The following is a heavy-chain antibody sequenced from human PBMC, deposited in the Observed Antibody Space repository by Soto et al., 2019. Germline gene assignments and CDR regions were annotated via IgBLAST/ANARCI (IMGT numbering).Heavy chain of an antibody. Sequence: ASVKVSCKASGYTFTRSGISWVRQAPGQGLEWMGWISTYNGDTNYAQTFQGRVTMTTDTSTSTVHMEVRSLRSDDTAVYYCARDRGKIYGDYYYGMYVWGQGTTVTVSS. CDR3: ARDRGKIYGDYYYGMYV. CDR2: ISTYNGDT. CDR1: GYTFTRSG. J-gene: IGHJ6*02. V-gene: IGHV1-18*01. D-gene: IGHD4-17*01.